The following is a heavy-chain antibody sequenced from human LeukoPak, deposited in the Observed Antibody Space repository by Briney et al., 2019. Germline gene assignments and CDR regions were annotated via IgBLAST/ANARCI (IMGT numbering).Heavy chain of an antibody. V-gene: IGHV3-7*01. CDR2: IKQDGSEK. J-gene: IGHJ6*03. D-gene: IGHD6-13*01. CDR1: GFTFSSYW. Sequence: AGGSLRPSCAASGFTFSSYWMSWVRQAPGKGLEWVANIKQDGSEKYYVDSVKGRFTISRDNAKNSLYLQMNSLRAEDTAVYYCARGSAAGVYYYYYMDVWGKGTTVTVSS. CDR3: ARGSAAGVYYYYYMDV.